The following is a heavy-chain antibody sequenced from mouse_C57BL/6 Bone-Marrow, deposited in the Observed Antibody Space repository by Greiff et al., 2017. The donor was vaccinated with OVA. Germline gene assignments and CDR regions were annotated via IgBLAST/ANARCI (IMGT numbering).Heavy chain of an antibody. CDR1: GFTFSDYY. D-gene: IGHD2-4*01. J-gene: IGHJ1*03. CDR3: ARDDYDVRYFDV. V-gene: IGHV5-12*01. CDR2: ISNGGGST. Sequence: EVQRVESGGGLVQPGGSLKLSCAASGFTFSDYYMYWVRQTPEKRLEWVAYISNGGGSTYYPDTVKGRFTISRDNAKNTLYLQMSRLKSEDTAMYYCARDDYDVRYFDVWGTGTTVTVSS.